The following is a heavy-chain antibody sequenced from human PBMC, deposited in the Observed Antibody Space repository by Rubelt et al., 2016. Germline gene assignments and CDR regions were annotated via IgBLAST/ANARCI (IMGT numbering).Heavy chain of an antibody. CDR3: ARGELNAGNWFDP. Sequence: QVHLQQWGAGLLKPSETLSLTCAVYGGSFSGYYWSWIRQPPGKGLGWIGEINHSGSTNYNPSLKSRVTISVDTSKNQFSLKLSSVTAADTAVYYCARGELNAGNWFDPWGQGTRVTVSS. CDR2: INHSGST. CDR1: GGSFSGYY. J-gene: IGHJ5*02. D-gene: IGHD1-26*01. V-gene: IGHV4-34*01.